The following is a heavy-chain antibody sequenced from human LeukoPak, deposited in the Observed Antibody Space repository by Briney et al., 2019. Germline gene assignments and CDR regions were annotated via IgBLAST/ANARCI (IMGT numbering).Heavy chain of an antibody. D-gene: IGHD6-13*01. CDR1: GFTFSSYA. CDR3: AKDHGSSDWYHFDY. CDR2: IHYDGSNN. V-gene: IGHV3-30*02. J-gene: IGHJ4*02. Sequence: PGGSLRLSCAASGFTFSSYAMHWVRQAPGKGLEWGAFIHYDGSNNYYADSVKGRFTISRDNSKNTLYLQMNTLRADDTAVYYCAKDHGSSDWYHFDYWGQGTLVTVSS.